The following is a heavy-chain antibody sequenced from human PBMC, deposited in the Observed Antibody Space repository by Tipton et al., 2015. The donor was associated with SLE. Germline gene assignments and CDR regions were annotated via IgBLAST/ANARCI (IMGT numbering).Heavy chain of an antibody. CDR3: ARRWFGASFDV. CDR2: IYYSGST. CDR1: ADSFSTYF. V-gene: IGHV4-59*06. Sequence: TLSLTCTVSADSFSTYFWSWIRQPPGKGLEWIGYIYYSGSTYYNPSLKSRLSISVDTSKKQFSLNLSSVTAADTAVYYCARRWFGASFDVWGQGTMVAVSS. J-gene: IGHJ3*01. D-gene: IGHD3-10*01.